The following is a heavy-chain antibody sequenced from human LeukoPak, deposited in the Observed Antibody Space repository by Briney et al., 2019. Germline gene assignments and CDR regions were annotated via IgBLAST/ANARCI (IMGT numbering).Heavy chain of an antibody. CDR2: IYYSGST. CDR1: GGSISSSSYY. Sequence: SETLSVTCTVSGGSISSSSYYWGWIRQPPGKGLEWIGSIYYSGSTYYNPSLKSRVTISVDTSKNQFSLKLSSVTAADTAVYYCARHEGDDSSGYRTRDIGDAFDIWGQGTMVTVSS. CDR3: ARHEGDDSSGYRTRDIGDAFDI. V-gene: IGHV4-39*01. J-gene: IGHJ3*02. D-gene: IGHD3-22*01.